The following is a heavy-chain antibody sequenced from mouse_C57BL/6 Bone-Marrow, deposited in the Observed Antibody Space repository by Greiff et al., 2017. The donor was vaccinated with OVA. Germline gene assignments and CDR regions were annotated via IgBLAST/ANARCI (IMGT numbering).Heavy chain of an antibody. V-gene: IGHV5-4*01. D-gene: IGHD1-1*01. CDR1: GFTFSSYA. Sequence: EVKLVESGGGLVKPGGSLKLSCAASGFTFSSYAMSWVRQTPEKRLEWVATISDGGSYTYYPDNVKGRFTISRDNAKNNLYLQMSHLKSEDTAMYYCARDRITTGGFDYWGQGTTLTVSS. J-gene: IGHJ2*01. CDR3: ARDRITTGGFDY. CDR2: ISDGGSYT.